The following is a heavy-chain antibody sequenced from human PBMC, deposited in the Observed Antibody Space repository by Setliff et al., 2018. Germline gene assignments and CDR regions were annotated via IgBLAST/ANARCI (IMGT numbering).Heavy chain of an antibody. Sequence: PGGSLRLSCAASGFNFNIFAINWVRQAPGKGLEWLAVTSYDGKNNYYGDSVKGRFTISGDNSQNTVYLQMNALSGDDTALYFCARAQNIFAGNLDSWGQGTLVTVSS. CDR3: ARAQNIFAGNLDS. CDR1: GFNFNIFA. J-gene: IGHJ4*02. CDR2: TSYDGKNN. V-gene: IGHV3-30*03.